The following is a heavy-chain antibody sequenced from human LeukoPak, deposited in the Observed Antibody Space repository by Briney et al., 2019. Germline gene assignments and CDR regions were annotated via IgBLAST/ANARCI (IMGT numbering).Heavy chain of an antibody. V-gene: IGHV1-18*01. CDR1: GFTXTKYA. J-gene: IGHJ4*02. CDR2: ISTYNGDT. D-gene: IGHD6-19*01. CDR3: ARDPSNTSGWFPYFDY. Sequence: GASVKVSCKTSGFTXTKYAITWVRQAPGQGLEWMGWISTYNGDTKYAQKFQGRVTMTTYTSTSTAYMELRSLRSDDTAVYYCARDPSNTSGWFPYFDYWGQGTLLTVSS.